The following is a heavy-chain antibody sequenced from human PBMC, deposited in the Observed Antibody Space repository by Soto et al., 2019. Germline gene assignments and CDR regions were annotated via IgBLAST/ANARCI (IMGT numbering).Heavy chain of an antibody. CDR1: GGTFSSYA. Sequence: GASVKVSCKASGGTFSSYAISWVRQAPGQGLEWMGGIIPIFGTANYAQKFQGRVTITADESTSTAYMELSSLRSEDTAVYYCARDRGYYYDSSGYFPLIFDYWGQGTLVTVSS. D-gene: IGHD3-22*01. V-gene: IGHV1-69*13. CDR2: IIPIFGTA. J-gene: IGHJ4*02. CDR3: ARDRGYYYDSSGYFPLIFDY.